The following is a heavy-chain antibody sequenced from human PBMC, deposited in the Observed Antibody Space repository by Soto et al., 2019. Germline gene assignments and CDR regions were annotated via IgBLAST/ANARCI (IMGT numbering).Heavy chain of an antibody. CDR3: ASIKWELLSYDY. CDR2: ISAYNGNT. D-gene: IGHD1-26*01. CDR1: GYTFTRSG. J-gene: IGHJ4*02. V-gene: IGHV1-18*01. Sequence: ASVKVSCKASGYTFTRSGISGVRQAPGQGREWMGWISAYNGNTNYAQKFQGRVTMTEDTSTDTAYMELSSLRSEDTAVYYCASIKWELLSYDYWGQGTLVTVSS.